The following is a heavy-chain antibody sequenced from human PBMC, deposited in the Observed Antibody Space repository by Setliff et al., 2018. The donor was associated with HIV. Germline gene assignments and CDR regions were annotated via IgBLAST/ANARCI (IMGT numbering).Heavy chain of an antibody. CDR1: GFTFSSYW. D-gene: IGHD1-26*01. Sequence: GGSLRLSCAASGFTFSSYWMHWVRQAPGKGLVWVSRIKTDGSSTTYADSVKGRFTISRDNAKNTLYLQMDSLRAEDTAVYYCARSTTHFYYYYMDVWGKGTTVTVSS. CDR3: ARSTTHFYYYYMDV. J-gene: IGHJ6*03. V-gene: IGHV3-74*01. CDR2: IKTDGSST.